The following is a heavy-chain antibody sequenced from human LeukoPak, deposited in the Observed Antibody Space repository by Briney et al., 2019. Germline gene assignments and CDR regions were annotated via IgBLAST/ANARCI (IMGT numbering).Heavy chain of an antibody. CDR2: ISPGGEIP. Sequence: GGSLRLSCAVSGFTFRIYGINWVRQAPGKGLEWVSGISPGGEIPYYADSVKGRFTISRDNAKNSLYLQMNSLRAEDTAVYYCARDLGGGDFDYWGQGTLVTVSS. CDR1: GFTFRIYG. J-gene: IGHJ4*02. D-gene: IGHD7-27*01. V-gene: IGHV3-23*01. CDR3: ARDLGGGDFDY.